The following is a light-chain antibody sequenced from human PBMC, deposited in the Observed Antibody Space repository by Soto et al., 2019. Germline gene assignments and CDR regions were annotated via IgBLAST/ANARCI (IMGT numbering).Light chain of an antibody. CDR1: QSISSW. J-gene: IGKJ1*01. CDR3: QQYYTYPWM. V-gene: IGKV1-5*03. Sequence: DLQMTQSPSTLSASVGDRVTITCRASQSISSWLAWYQQRPGKAPKLLIYKASNLESGVPSRFSGSGSGTELTLTISSLHPDDFATYYCQQYYTYPWMFGQGTKGAIK. CDR2: KAS.